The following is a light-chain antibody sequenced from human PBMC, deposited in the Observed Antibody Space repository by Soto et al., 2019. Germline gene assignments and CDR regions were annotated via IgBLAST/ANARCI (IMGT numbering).Light chain of an antibody. CDR2: GAS. J-gene: IGKJ2*01. CDR1: QSVSSSY. CDR3: QQYGSSSYT. Sequence: EIVLTHSPGTLSLFPGARATLSCRASQSVSSSYLAWYQQKPVQAPRLLIYGASSSATGIPDRFSGSGSGTDFTLTISRLEPDDFAVYYCQQYGSSSYTFGQGTKLEIK. V-gene: IGKV3-20*01.